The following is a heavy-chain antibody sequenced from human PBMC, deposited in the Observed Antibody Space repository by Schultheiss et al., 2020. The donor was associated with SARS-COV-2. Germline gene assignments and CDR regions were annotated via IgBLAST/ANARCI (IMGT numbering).Heavy chain of an antibody. J-gene: IGHJ5*02. V-gene: IGHV3-23*01. CDR3: AKEGVVPAAIGFDP. Sequence: GGSLRLSCAASGFTFDDYAMHWVRQAPGKGLEWVSAISGSGGSTYYADSVKGRFTISRDNSKNTLYLQMNSLRAEDTAVYYCAKEGVVPAAIGFDPWGQGTLVTVSS. CDR2: ISGSGGST. CDR1: GFTFDDYA. D-gene: IGHD2-2*01.